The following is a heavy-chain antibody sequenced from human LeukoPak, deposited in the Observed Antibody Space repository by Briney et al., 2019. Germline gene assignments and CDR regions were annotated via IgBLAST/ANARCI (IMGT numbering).Heavy chain of an antibody. Sequence: GGSLRLSCAASGFTFSSYAMHWVRQAPGKGLEWVAVISYDGSNKYYADSVKGRFTISRDNSKNTLYLQMNSLRAEDTAVYYCARGLDRTTSCFDYWGQGTLVTVSS. D-gene: IGHD2-2*01. CDR1: GFTFSSYA. V-gene: IGHV3-30-3*01. J-gene: IGHJ4*02. CDR3: ARGLDRTTSCFDY. CDR2: ISYDGSNK.